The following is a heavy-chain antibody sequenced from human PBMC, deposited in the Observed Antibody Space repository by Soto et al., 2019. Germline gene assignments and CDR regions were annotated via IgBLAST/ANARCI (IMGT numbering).Heavy chain of an antibody. CDR2: IYYSGST. J-gene: IGHJ6*02. D-gene: IGHD6-13*01. V-gene: IGHV4-39*01. Sequence: QLQLQESGPGLVKPSETLSLTCTVSGGSISSSSYYWGWIRQPPGKGLEWIGSIYYSGSTYYNPSLKRRVTISVDTSKNQFSLKLSSVTAADTAVYYCARPSIAAAGTYYYYGMDVWGQGTTVTVSS. CDR3: ARPSIAAAGTYYYYGMDV. CDR1: GGSISSSSYY.